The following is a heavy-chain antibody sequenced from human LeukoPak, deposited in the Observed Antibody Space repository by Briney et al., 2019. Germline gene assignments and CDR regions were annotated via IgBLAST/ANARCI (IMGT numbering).Heavy chain of an antibody. CDR2: ISSSGSAT. V-gene: IGHV3-48*03. J-gene: IGHJ6*02. CDR1: GFTFSSYE. Sequence: PGGSLRLSCAASGFTFSSYEMNWVRQAPGKGLERVSYISSSGSATYYADSVRGRFTVSRDNAKNSLSLQMNSLRAEDTAVYYCARVRAAYYYGMDVWGRGTTVTVSS. CDR3: ARVRAAYYYGMDV.